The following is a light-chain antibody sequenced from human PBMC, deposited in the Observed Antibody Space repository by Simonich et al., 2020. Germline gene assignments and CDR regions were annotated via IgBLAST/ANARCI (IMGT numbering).Light chain of an antibody. V-gene: IGKV3D-20*01. CDR1: QSVSSSY. J-gene: IGKJ5*01. Sequence: EIVLTQSPATLSLSPGKRATLSCGASQSVSSSYLAWYQQKPGLAPRLLIYDASSRATGIPDRFSGSGSGTDFTLTISRLEPEDFAVYYCQQYGSSITFGQGTRLEIK. CDR2: DAS. CDR3: QQYGSSIT.